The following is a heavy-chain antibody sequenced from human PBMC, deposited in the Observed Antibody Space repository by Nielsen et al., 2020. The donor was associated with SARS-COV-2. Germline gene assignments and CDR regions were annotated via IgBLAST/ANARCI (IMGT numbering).Heavy chain of an antibody. CDR2: IRAYTANT. CDR3: ARDSGSYLEDVGFDY. D-gene: IGHD1-26*01. Sequence: ASVKVSCKASGYTFTRYGVSWVRQAPGQGLEWMGWIRAYTANTNYAQKFQGRVTMTTDTSTSTAYMELRGLRSDDTAVYFCARDSGSYLEDVGFDYWGQGTLVTVSS. V-gene: IGHV1-18*04. CDR1: GYTFTRYG. J-gene: IGHJ4*02.